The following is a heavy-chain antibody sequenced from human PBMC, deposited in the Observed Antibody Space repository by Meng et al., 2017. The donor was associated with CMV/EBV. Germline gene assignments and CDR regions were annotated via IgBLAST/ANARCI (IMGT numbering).Heavy chain of an antibody. Sequence: VELVVSGVGLEKPGGSFRRSCAASGFTFSNAWMSWVRQAPGKGLEWVGRIKSKTDGGTTDYAAPVKGRFTISRDDSKNTLYLQMNSLKTEDTAVYYCGPYSSSWYEGYWGQGTLVTVSS. J-gene: IGHJ4*02. V-gene: IGHV3-15*01. CDR3: GPYSSSWYEGY. CDR2: IKSKTDGGTT. CDR1: GFTFSNAW. D-gene: IGHD6-13*01.